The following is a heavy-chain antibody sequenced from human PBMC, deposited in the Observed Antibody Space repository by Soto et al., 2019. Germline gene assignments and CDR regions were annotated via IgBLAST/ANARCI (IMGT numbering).Heavy chain of an antibody. CDR1: GSSITDYY. Sequence: PSETLSLTCTVSGSSITDYYWSWIRQSPGKGLEWIGYVYYSGTTSYNPSLKGRVTISLDMSKKQFSLNLTSVTAADTALYFCAREGALGDYYYGMDVWGQGTTVTVSS. CDR2: VYYSGTT. V-gene: IGHV4-59*01. CDR3: AREGALGDYYYGMDV. J-gene: IGHJ6*02. D-gene: IGHD3-16*01.